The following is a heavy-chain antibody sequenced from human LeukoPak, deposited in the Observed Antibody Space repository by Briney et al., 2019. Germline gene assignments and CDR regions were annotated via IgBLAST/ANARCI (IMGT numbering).Heavy chain of an antibody. D-gene: IGHD4-23*01. CDR3: ARTPSYHDYGGNFDY. J-gene: IGHJ4*02. CDR1: GFSLSTSGMC. Sequence: SGPTLVNPTQTLTLTCTFSGFSLSTSGMCVSWIRQPPGKALEWLARIDWDDDKYYSTSLKTRLTISKDTSKNQVVLTMTNMDPVDTATYYCARTPSYHDYGGNFDYWGQGTLVTVSS. CDR2: IDWDDDK. V-gene: IGHV2-70*11.